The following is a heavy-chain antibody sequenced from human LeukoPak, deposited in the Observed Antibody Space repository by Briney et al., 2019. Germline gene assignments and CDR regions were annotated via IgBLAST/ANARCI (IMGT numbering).Heavy chain of an antibody. CDR1: GFTFSSYS. CDR2: ISSSSSYI. Sequence: PGGSLRLSCAASGFTFSSYSMNWVRQAPGKGLEWVSSISSSSSYIYYADSVKGRFTISRDNAKNSLYLQMNSLRAEDTAVYYCARDQDSSSWYDAFDIWGQGTMATVSS. J-gene: IGHJ3*02. CDR3: ARDQDSSSWYDAFDI. V-gene: IGHV3-21*01. D-gene: IGHD6-13*01.